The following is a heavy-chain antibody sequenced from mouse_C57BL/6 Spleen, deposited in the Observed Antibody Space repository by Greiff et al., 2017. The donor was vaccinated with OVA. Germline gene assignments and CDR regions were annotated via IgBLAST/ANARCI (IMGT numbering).Heavy chain of an antibody. V-gene: IGHV1-64*01. CDR2: IHPNSGST. Sequence: QVQLQQPGAELVKPGASVKLSCKASGYTFTSYWMHWVKQRPGQGLEWIGMIHPNSGSTNYNEKFKSKATLTVDKSSSTAYMQLSSLTSEDSAVYYCARYDYTPCYAIVYWGQGTSVTVSS. D-gene: IGHD2-12*01. J-gene: IGHJ4*01. CDR1: GYTFTSYW. CDR3: ARYDYTPCYAIVY.